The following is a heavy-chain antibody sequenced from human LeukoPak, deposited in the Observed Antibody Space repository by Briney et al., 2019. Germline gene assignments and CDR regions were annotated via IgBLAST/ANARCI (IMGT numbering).Heavy chain of an antibody. CDR2: IRYDGSNK. V-gene: IGHV3-30*02. J-gene: IGHJ4*02. CDR1: GFTFSSYG. Sequence: GGSLRLSCAASGFTFSSYGMHWVRQAPGKGLEWVAFIRYDGSNKYYADSVKGRFTISRDNSKNTLYLQMNSLRAEDTAVYYCARDSPYYYYGGNSIDYWGQGTLVTVSS. D-gene: IGHD4-23*01. CDR3: ARDSPYYYYGGNSIDY.